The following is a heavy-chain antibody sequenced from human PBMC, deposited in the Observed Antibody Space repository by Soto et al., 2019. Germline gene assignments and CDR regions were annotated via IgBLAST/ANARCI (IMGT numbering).Heavy chain of an antibody. CDR2: ISSSSSYT. CDR3: ARDSRYCSGGSCYSHYGMDV. D-gene: IGHD2-15*01. J-gene: IGHJ6*02. Sequence: PGGSLRLSCAASGFSFSDYYMSWIRQAPGKGLEWVSYISSSSSYTNYADSVKGRFTISRDNAKKSLYLQMNSLRAEDTAVYYCARDSRYCSGGSCYSHYGMDVWGQGTTVTVSS. V-gene: IGHV3-11*06. CDR1: GFSFSDYY.